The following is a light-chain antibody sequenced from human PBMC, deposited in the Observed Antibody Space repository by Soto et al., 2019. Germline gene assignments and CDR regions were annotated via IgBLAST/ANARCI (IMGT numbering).Light chain of an antibody. V-gene: IGLV2-14*01. Sequence: QSALTQPASVSGSPGQSITISCTGTSSDVGGYNYVSWYQHHPGKAPKLMIYEVTNRPSGISNRFSGSKSGNTASLTISGLQAEDEADYYCSSYTYSTTLVVFGGGTKVTVL. J-gene: IGLJ2*01. CDR1: SSDVGGYNY. CDR3: SSYTYSTTLVV. CDR2: EVT.